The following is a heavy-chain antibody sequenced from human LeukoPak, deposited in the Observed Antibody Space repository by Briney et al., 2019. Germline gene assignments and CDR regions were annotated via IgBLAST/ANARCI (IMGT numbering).Heavy chain of an antibody. CDR3: ARSITMVRGVKVHYYMDV. CDR1: GGSISSGSYY. Sequence: SETLSLTCTVSGGSISSGSYYWSWIRQPAGKGLEWIGRIYTSGSTNYNPSLKSRVTISVDTSKNQFSLKLSSVTAADTAVYYCARSITMVRGVKVHYYMDVWGKGTTVTISS. J-gene: IGHJ6*03. D-gene: IGHD3-10*01. V-gene: IGHV4-61*02. CDR2: IYTSGST.